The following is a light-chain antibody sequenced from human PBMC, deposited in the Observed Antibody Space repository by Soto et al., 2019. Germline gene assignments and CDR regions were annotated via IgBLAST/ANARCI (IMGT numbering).Light chain of an antibody. CDR1: QSVSTY. V-gene: IGKV3-11*01. Sequence: EIVLTLDAATLSLSQGERDTLYCRSSQSVSTYLAWYQQTPGQAPRLLICDASNRATGIPARFSGSGSGTDFILSISSLEPEDFAVYYCQQRRNWPRTFGQGTKV. CDR2: DAS. J-gene: IGKJ1*01. CDR3: QQRRNWPRT.